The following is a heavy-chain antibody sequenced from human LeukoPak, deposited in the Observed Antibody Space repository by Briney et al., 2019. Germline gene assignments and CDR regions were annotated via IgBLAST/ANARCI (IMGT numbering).Heavy chain of an antibody. J-gene: IGHJ4*02. CDR1: GFTFTTYG. V-gene: IGHV3-23*01. D-gene: IGHD3-22*01. CDR2: IGGSGIRT. CDR3: AEDPTYDDTTGY. Sequence: PGGSLRLSCSASGFTFTTYGMNWVRQAPGKGLEWVSGIGGSGIRTYYADSVKGRFTISRDNSKNTLYLQMNSLRAEDTAVYYCAEDPTYDDTTGYWGQGTLVTVSS.